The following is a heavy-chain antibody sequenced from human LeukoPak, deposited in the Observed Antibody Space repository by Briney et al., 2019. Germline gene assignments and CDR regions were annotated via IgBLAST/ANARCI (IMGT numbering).Heavy chain of an antibody. CDR3: ARDRDAFDI. CDR1: GGSISSGSYY. J-gene: IGHJ3*02. CDR2: IYTSGST. Sequence: SETLSLTRTVSGGSISSGSYYWSWIRQPAGKGLEWIGRIYTSGSTNYNPSLKSRVTISVDTSKNQFSLKLSSVTAADPAVYYCARDRDAFDIWGQGTMVTVSS. V-gene: IGHV4-61*02.